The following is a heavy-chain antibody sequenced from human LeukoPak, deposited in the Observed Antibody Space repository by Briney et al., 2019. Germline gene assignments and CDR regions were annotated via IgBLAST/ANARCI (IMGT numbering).Heavy chain of an antibody. CDR3: AKGGNDYGANSIDY. D-gene: IGHD4-23*01. V-gene: IGHV4-59*11. J-gene: IGHJ4*02. Sequence: SETLSLTCTVSGGSISSHYWAWLRQPPGKGLEWIGWMFFTGDTNYNPSLKSRVTISVDHSKNQFSLKLTSVTAADTAVYYCAKGGNDYGANSIDYWGQGTLVTVSS. CDR1: GGSISSHY. CDR2: MFFTGDT.